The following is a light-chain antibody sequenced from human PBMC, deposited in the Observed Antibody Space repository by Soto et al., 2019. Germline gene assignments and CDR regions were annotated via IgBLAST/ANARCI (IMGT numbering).Light chain of an antibody. Sequence: EIVMTQSPATLSVSPGERATLSCRASQSVSSNLAWHQQKPGQAPRLLIYGASTRATGIPARFSGSGSGTEFTLTISSLQSEDFAVYYCQQYNNWPLTFGGWTKVEIK. CDR3: QQYNNWPLT. CDR1: QSVSSN. V-gene: IGKV3-15*01. J-gene: IGKJ4*01. CDR2: GAS.